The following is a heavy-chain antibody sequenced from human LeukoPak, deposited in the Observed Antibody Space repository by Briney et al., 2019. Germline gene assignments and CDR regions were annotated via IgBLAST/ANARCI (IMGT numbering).Heavy chain of an antibody. CDR1: GDSVSSSSAT. D-gene: IGHD1-14*01. CDR2: TFYRSKWYN. J-gene: IGHJ4*02. Sequence: PSQTLSLTCAISGDSVSSSSATWNWIRQSPSRGLEWLGRTFYRSKWYNDYAVSVESRISINPDTSKNQFSLQLNSVIPEDTAIYYCARGAPYHLDYWGQGTLVTVSS. CDR3: ARGAPYHLDY. V-gene: IGHV6-1*01.